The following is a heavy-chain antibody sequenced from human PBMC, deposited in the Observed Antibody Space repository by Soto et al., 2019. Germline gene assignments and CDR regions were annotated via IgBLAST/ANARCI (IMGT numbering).Heavy chain of an antibody. CDR2: ISPDGSNK. CDR3: TTPRSSLQWPPFDP. V-gene: IGHV3-30*03. D-gene: IGHD6-19*01. J-gene: IGHJ5*02. Sequence: QVKLVESGGGVVQPGRSLRLSCAASGFSFSSYGMHWVRQAPGKGLEWVAVISPDGSNKDYAASVKGRFTISRDNSKNTLYLQMTSLRVEDTAVYYCTTPRSSLQWPPFDPWGHGTLVTVSS. CDR1: GFSFSSYG.